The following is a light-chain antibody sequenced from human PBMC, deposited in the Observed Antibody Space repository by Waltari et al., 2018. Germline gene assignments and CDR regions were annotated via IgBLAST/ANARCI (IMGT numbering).Light chain of an antibody. Sequence: IQRTQNTPSLPASGVDRCTGTCRASQSVSKYLNWYQQQPGKAPKLLIYTTSNLQSGVPSRFSGSGSGTDFTLTISSLQLEDLATYYCQQSYNTPLSFGGGTKVEIK. CDR2: TTS. CDR3: QQSYNTPLS. J-gene: IGKJ4*01. CDR1: QSVSKY. V-gene: IGKV1-39*01.